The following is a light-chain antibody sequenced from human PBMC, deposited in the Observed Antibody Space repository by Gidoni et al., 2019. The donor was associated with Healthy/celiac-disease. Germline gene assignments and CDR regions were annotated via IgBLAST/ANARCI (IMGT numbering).Light chain of an antibody. J-gene: IGKJ1*01. CDR2: KAS. CDR1: QSISSW. V-gene: IGKV1-5*03. Sequence: DIQMTQSPSTLSASVGDRVTITCRASQSISSWLAWYHQKPGKATKLLIYKASSLERGVPSRCSGSGCGTESTPTSSSLQADDAATYYCQQYNSYSTFGQGTKVEIK. CDR3: QQYNSYST.